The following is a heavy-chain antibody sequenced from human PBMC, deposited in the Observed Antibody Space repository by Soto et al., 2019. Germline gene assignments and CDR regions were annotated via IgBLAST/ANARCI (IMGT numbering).Heavy chain of an antibody. Sequence: GGSLRLSCAASGFTFSSYSMNWVRQAPGKGLEWVSYISSSSSYIYYADSVKGRFTISRDNAKNSLYLQMNSLRAEDTAVYYCASSPTGQLLSDRDYWGQGTLVTVSS. CDR1: GFTFSSYS. CDR2: ISSSSSYI. D-gene: IGHD2-2*01. CDR3: ASSPTGQLLSDRDY. V-gene: IGHV3-21*01. J-gene: IGHJ4*02.